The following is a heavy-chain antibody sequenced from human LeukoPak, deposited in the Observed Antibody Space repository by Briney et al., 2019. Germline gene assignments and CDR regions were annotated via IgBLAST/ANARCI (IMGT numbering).Heavy chain of an antibody. CDR1: GYSFTSYW. Sequence: GESLKISCKGSGYSFTSYWIGWVRQMPGKGLEWMGIIYPGDSDTRYSPSFQGQVTISADKSISTAYLQWSSPKASDTAMYYCARQGRYYGSGSYYKEFDYWGQGTLVTVSS. V-gene: IGHV5-51*01. D-gene: IGHD3-10*01. J-gene: IGHJ4*02. CDR3: ARQGRYYGSGSYYKEFDY. CDR2: IYPGDSDT.